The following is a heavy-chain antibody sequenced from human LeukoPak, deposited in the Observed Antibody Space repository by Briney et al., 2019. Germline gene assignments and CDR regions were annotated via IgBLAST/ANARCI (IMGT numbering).Heavy chain of an antibody. Sequence: PGRSLRLSCAASGFTFSSYAMHWVRQAPGKGLEWVSSISSSSSYIYYADSVKGRFTISRDNAKNSLYLQMNSLRAEDTAVYYCARAGYCSSTSCDWDWFDPWGQGTLVTVSS. V-gene: IGHV3-21*01. CDR2: ISSSSSYI. CDR1: GFTFSSYA. CDR3: ARAGYCSSTSCDWDWFDP. J-gene: IGHJ5*02. D-gene: IGHD2-2*01.